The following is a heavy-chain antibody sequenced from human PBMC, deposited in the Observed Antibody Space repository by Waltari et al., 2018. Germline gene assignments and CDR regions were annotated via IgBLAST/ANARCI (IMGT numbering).Heavy chain of an antibody. J-gene: IGHJ4*02. CDR2: VHHSGTT. CDR1: GDSVSGNYW. D-gene: IGHD2-2*01. Sequence: QVQLQVSGQGLVKPSGTLPLTCAVSGDSVSGNYWWSWVRQSPEKGLEWIVQVHHSGTTHYNPSTQSLASMSVYRPQNHFSLTLKPVTAADTAVYYCAGDRAIGHFLDDWGWGTLVTVSA. CDR3: AGDRAIGHFLDD. V-gene: IGHV4-4*02.